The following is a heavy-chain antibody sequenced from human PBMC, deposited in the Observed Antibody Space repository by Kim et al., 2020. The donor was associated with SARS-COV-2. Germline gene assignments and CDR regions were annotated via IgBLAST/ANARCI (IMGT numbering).Heavy chain of an antibody. CDR1: GFPFSAYD. Sequence: GGSLRLFCATSGFPFSAYDMNWVRQAPGKGLEWLSFITKSSTTIYYADSVAGRFTISRDNAKNSLFLQMNSLRVEDPALYYFVRDRMVGAFDMWGQGTMV. V-gene: IGHV3-48*01. CDR3: VRDRMVGAFDM. CDR2: ITKSSTTI. D-gene: IGHD1-26*01. J-gene: IGHJ3*02.